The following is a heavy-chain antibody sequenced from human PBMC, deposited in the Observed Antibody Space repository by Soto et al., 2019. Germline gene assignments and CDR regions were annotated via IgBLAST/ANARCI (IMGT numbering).Heavy chain of an antibody. J-gene: IGHJ4*02. D-gene: IGHD6-25*01. V-gene: IGHV3-30-3*01. CDR2: ISYDGSNK. CDR1: GFTFSSYA. CDR3: ARDASVMGSSVWTFDY. Sequence: QVQLVESGGGVVQPGRSLRLSCAASGFTFSSYAMHWVRQAPGKGLEWVAVISYDGSNKYYADSVKGRFTISRDNSKNTLYLQMNSLRAEDTAVYYCARDASVMGSSVWTFDYWGQGTLVTGSS.